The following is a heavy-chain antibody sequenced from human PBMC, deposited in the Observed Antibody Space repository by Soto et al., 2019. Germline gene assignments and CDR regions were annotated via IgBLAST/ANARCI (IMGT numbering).Heavy chain of an antibody. V-gene: IGHV3-11*01. CDR1: GFTFSDYY. J-gene: IGHJ6*02. CDR2: ITHSGTAV. Sequence: QVQLVESGGDLAKPGGSLRLSCAASGFTFSDYYMGWVRQAPGKALEWISYITHSGTAVFYTDSVRGRFTISRDNAKNSLFLQMHSLGDDDTAVYYCARGERASWAFYYGMGVWGQGTTVTVSS. CDR3: ARGERASWAFYYGMGV. D-gene: IGHD1-26*01.